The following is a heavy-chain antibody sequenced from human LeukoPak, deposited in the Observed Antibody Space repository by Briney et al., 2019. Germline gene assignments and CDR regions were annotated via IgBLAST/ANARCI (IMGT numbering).Heavy chain of an antibody. CDR1: GGSISSSSYY. CDR3: ARHFSRHSYYYDSSGPDY. D-gene: IGHD3-22*01. CDR2: IYYSGST. V-gene: IGHV4-39*01. J-gene: IGHJ4*02. Sequence: KPSETLSLTCTVSGGSISSSSYYWGWIRQPPGKGLEWIGSIYYSGSTYYNPSLKSRVTISVDTSKNQFSLKLSSVTAADTAVYYCARHFSRHSYYYDSSGPDYWGQGTLVTVSS.